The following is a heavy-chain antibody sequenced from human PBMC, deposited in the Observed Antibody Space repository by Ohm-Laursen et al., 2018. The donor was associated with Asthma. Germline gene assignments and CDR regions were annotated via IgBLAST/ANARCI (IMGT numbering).Heavy chain of an antibody. V-gene: IGHV3-30*03. J-gene: IGHJ6*02. CDR3: ARAQSGYDRPYYYYGMDV. Sequence: SLRLSCTASGFTFSSYGMHWVRQAPGKGLEWVAVISYDGSNKYYADSVKGRFTISRDNSKNTLYLQMNSLRSEDTAVYYCARAQSGYDRPYYYYGMDVWGQGTTVTVSS. CDR2: ISYDGSNK. D-gene: IGHD5-12*01. CDR1: GFTFSSYG.